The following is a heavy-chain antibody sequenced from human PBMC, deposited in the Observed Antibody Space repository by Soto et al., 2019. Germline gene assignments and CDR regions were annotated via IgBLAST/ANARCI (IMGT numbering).Heavy chain of an antibody. CDR2: ISWNSGSI. CDR3: AKEGYYYMDV. Sequence: GGSLRISCAACGFTVDDYAMDWVRQAPGKGLEWVSGISWNSGSIGYADSVKGRFTISRDNAKNSLYLQMNSLRAEDTALYYCAKEGYYYMDVWGKGTTVTVSS. CDR1: GFTVDDYA. J-gene: IGHJ6*03. V-gene: IGHV3-9*01.